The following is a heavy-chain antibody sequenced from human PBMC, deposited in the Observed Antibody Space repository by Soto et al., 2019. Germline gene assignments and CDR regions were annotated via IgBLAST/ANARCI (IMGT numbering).Heavy chain of an antibody. Sequence: QVQLVQSGAEVKNPGASVKVFCKASGYSRTTVFMYGLRQAAGQGLELMCVINPGYPAGRSRTYAQNFQGRVTMTTDTSTSTVYMELSRLRSDDTAVYYGAREAIVAGDTTGMNVWCQGTKGTVSS. J-gene: IGHJ6*02. D-gene: IGHD1-26*01. V-gene: IGHV1-46*01. CDR2: INPGYPAGRSR. CDR1: GYSRTTVF. CDR3: AREAIVAGDTTGMNV.